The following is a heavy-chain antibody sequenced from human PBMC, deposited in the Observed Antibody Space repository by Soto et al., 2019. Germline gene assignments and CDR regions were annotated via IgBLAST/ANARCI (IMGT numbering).Heavy chain of an antibody. Sequence: QPGGSLRLSCAASGFTFSSYAMSWVRQAPGKGLEWVSAISGSGGSTYYADSVKGRFTISRDNSKNTLYLQMNSLRAGDTAVYYCAKDGPPQYCSSTSCYYFDYWGQGTLVTVS. CDR3: AKDGPPQYCSSTSCYYFDY. J-gene: IGHJ4*02. D-gene: IGHD2-2*01. CDR1: GFTFSSYA. V-gene: IGHV3-23*01. CDR2: ISGSGGST.